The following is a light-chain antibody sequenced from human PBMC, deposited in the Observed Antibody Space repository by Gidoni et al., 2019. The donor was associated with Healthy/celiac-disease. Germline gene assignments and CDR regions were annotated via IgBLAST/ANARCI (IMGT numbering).Light chain of an antibody. Sequence: IQLTQSPSSLSASVGDRVTITCRASQGISSYLAWYQQKPGKAPNLLIYAASTLQSGVPSRFSGSGSGTDFTLTISSLQPEDFATYYCQQLNSYPLTFXGXTKVEIK. CDR1: QGISSY. J-gene: IGKJ4*01. CDR3: QQLNSYPLT. V-gene: IGKV1-9*01. CDR2: AAS.